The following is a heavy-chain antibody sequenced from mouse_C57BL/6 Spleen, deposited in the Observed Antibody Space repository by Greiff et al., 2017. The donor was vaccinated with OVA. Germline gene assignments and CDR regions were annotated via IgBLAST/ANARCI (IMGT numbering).Heavy chain of an antibody. CDR1: GYTFTSYW. J-gene: IGHJ1*03. Sequence: EVQLQESGTVLARPGASVKMSCKTSGYTFTSYWMHWVRQRPGQGLEWIGAIYPGNSDTSYNQKFKGKAKLTAVTSASTAYMELSSLTNEDSAVYYCTRSAYDCDWYFDVWGTGTTVTVSS. CDR3: TRSAYDCDWYFDV. D-gene: IGHD2-4*01. CDR2: IYPGNSDT. V-gene: IGHV1-5*01.